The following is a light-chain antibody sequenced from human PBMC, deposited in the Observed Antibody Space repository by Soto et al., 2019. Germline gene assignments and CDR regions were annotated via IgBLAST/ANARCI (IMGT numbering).Light chain of an antibody. J-gene: IGKJ1*01. V-gene: IGKV3-20*01. CDR2: ATS. CDR3: QQFGISPWT. CDR1: QTISSW. Sequence: TQSPSTLSGSVGDRVTITCRASQTISSWLAWYQQKPGQAPRLLIYATSTRATGIPDRFSGSGAVTDFTLTISRREPEDVAVYYCQQFGISPWTFGQGTKVDIK.